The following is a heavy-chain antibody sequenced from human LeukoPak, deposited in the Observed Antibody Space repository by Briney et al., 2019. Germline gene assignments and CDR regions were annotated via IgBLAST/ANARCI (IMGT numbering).Heavy chain of an antibody. V-gene: IGHV3-23*01. D-gene: IGHD2-15*01. CDR2: ISGSGGNT. CDR1: GFTFSSYA. J-gene: IGHJ4*02. CDR3: AKDPPCSGGTCYGYFES. Sequence: GGSLRLSCAASGFTFSSYAMSWVRQAPGKGLEWVSDISGSGGNTFYADAVKGRFTISRDNSINTLYLQMNNLRDEDTAVYYCAKDPPCSGGTCYGYFESWGQGTLVTVSS.